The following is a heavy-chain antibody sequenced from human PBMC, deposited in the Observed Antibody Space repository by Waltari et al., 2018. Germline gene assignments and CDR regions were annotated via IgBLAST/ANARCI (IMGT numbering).Heavy chain of an antibody. Sequence: EVQLVQSGAEVEKPGESLKLSCKGPGYSFTSYWIGWVGQMPGKGLEWMGIIYPADSNARYSPSFQGQVTISSDKSINTAYLQWSSLKASDTAIYYCARRRGAAGYWYFDLWGRGTLVTVSS. CDR1: GYSFTSYW. V-gene: IGHV5-51*01. CDR3: ARRRGAAGYWYFDL. CDR2: IYPADSNA. D-gene: IGHD1-26*01. J-gene: IGHJ2*01.